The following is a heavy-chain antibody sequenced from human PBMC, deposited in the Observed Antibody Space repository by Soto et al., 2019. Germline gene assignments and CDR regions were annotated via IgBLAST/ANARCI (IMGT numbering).Heavy chain of an antibody. CDR3: ARLPSSSWYTRFDY. J-gene: IGHJ4*02. D-gene: IGHD6-13*01. CDR2: IYYSGST. CDR1: GGSISSSSYY. Sequence: SETLSLTCTVSGGSISSSSYYWGWIRQPPGKGLEWIGSIYYSGSTYYSPSLKSRVTISVDTSKNQFSLKLSSVTAADTAVYYCARLPSSSWYTRFDYWGQGTLVTVSS. V-gene: IGHV4-39*01.